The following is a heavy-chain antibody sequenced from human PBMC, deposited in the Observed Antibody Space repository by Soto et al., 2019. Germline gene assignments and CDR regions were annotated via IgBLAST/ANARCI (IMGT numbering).Heavy chain of an antibody. J-gene: IGHJ5*02. CDR1: GGSVSIGDYL. CDR3: ARARGGDSGDYASLFDR. CDR2: IHDSGNT. Sequence: SETLSLTCTVFGGSVSIGDYLWSWIRQRPGKGLEWIGYIHDSGNTYYNPSLKSRVTISLDASKNQFSLKVTSMTAADTAVYFCARARGGDSGDYASLFDRWGQGNLVTVSS. D-gene: IGHD4-17*01. V-gene: IGHV4-30-4*01.